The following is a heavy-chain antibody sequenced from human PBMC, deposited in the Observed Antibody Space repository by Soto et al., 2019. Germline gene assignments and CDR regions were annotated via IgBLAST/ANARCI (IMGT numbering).Heavy chain of an antibody. V-gene: IGHV1-69*02. CDR2: IIPTLGIA. CDR3: ARGKDSSGWAYYYYMDV. CDR1: GGTFSSYT. D-gene: IGHD6-19*01. J-gene: IGHJ6*03. Sequence: SVKVSCKASGGTFSSYTISWVRQAPGQGLEWMGRIIPTLGIANYAQKFQGRVTITADKSTSTAYMELSSLRSEDTAVYYCARGKDSSGWAYYYYMDVWGKGTTVTVSS.